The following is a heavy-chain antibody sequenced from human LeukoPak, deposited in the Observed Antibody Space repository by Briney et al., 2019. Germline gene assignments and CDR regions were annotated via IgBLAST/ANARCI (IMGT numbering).Heavy chain of an antibody. CDR2: INHSGST. Sequence: TSETLSLTCAVYGGSFSGYYWSWIRQPPGKGLEWIGEINHSGSTNYNPSLKSRVTISVDTSKNQFSLKLSSVTAADTAVYYCARGRGQLWLRGYYFDYWGQGTLVTVSS. V-gene: IGHV4-34*01. D-gene: IGHD5-18*01. J-gene: IGHJ4*02. CDR1: GGSFSGYY. CDR3: ARGRGQLWLRGYYFDY.